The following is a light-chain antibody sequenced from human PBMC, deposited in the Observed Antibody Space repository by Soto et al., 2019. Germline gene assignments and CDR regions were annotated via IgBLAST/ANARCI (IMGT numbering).Light chain of an antibody. V-gene: IGKV1-9*01. CDR3: QQLNSYPLT. J-gene: IGKJ4*01. CDR1: QGISSY. Sequence: HLIPSPSSLSASVGDSVTITCRARQGISSYLAWYHQKPGKAPNLLIYAASTLQSGVPSRFSGSGSGTDFTLTISSLQPEDFATYYCQQLNSYPLTFGGGTKVDI. CDR2: AAS.